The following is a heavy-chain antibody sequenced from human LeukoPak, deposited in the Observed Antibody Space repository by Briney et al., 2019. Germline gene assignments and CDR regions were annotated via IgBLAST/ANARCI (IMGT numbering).Heavy chain of an antibody. CDR2: IYSGGSA. V-gene: IGHV3-66*01. Sequence: GGSLRLSCAASGFTVSSNYMSWARHAPGKGREWASVIYSGGSAYYADSVKGRFTISRDNSKNTLYLQMNSLRAEDTAVYYCARDIRTRRCYGMDVWGQGTTVTVSS. CDR3: ARDIRTRRCYGMDV. D-gene: IGHD3-10*01. J-gene: IGHJ6*02. CDR1: GFTVSSNY.